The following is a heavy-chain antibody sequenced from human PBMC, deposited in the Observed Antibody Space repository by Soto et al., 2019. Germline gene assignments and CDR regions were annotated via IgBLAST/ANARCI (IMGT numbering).Heavy chain of an antibody. Sequence: LRLSCAASGFTFSSYAMSWVRQAPGKGLEWVSAISGSGGSTYYADSVKGRFTISRDNSDNTLYLQVHSLRAEDTAVYYCAKDRRAGGNSAFYFDFWGQGAQVTVSS. J-gene: IGHJ5*01. V-gene: IGHV3-23*01. D-gene: IGHD3-16*01. CDR1: GFTFSSYA. CDR3: AKDRRAGGNSAFYFDF. CDR2: ISGSGGST.